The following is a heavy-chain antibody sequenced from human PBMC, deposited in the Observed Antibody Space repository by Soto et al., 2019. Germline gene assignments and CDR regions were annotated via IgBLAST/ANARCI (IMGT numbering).Heavy chain of an antibody. CDR1: GFTFSSYG. D-gene: IGHD3-16*02. CDR2: IWYDGSNK. CDR3: ARAPFMITFGGVIVPADYYMDV. V-gene: IGHV3-33*01. Sequence: GGSLRLSCAASGFTFSSYGMHWVRQAPGKGLEWVAVIWYDGSNKYYADSVKGRFTISRDNSKNTLYLQMNSLRAEDTAVYYCARAPFMITFGGVIVPADYYMDVWGKGTTVTVSS. J-gene: IGHJ6*03.